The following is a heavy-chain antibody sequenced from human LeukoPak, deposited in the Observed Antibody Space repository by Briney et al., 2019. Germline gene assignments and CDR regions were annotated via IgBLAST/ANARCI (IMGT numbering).Heavy chain of an antibody. J-gene: IGHJ3*02. CDR3: ARGYSYGPKMGAFDI. D-gene: IGHD5-18*01. CDR2: IYHSGST. Sequence: KPSETLSLTCTVSGYSISSGYYWGWIRQPPGKGLEWIGSIYHSGSTYYNPSLKSRVTISVDTSKNQFSLKLSSVTAADTAVYYCARGYSYGPKMGAFDIWGQGTMVTVSS. CDR1: GYSISSGYY. V-gene: IGHV4-38-2*02.